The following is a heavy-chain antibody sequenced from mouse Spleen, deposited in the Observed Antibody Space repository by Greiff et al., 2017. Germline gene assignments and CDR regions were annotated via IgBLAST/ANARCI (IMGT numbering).Heavy chain of an antibody. CDR3: ARHYYHEGNYWYFDV. Sequence: EVQLVESGGDLVKPGGSLKLSCAASGFTFSSYGMSWVRQTPDKRLEWVATISSGGSYTYYPDSVKGRFTISRDNAKNTLYLQMSSLKSEDTAMYYCARHYYHEGNYWYFDVWGAGTTVTVSS. CDR1: GFTFSSYG. D-gene: IGHD1-1*01. CDR2: ISSGGSYT. V-gene: IGHV5-6*01. J-gene: IGHJ1*01.